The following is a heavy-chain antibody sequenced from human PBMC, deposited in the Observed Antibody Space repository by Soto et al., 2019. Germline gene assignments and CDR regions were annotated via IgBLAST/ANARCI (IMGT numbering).Heavy chain of an antibody. V-gene: IGHV4-31*03. Sequence: PSETLSLTSTVSGGSISSGGYYWSWIRQHPGKGLEWIGYIYYSGSTYYNPSLKSRVTISVDTSKNQFSLKLSSVTAADTAVYYCARDVGGCSSTSCYMDVWGKGTTVTVSS. D-gene: IGHD2-2*01. J-gene: IGHJ6*04. CDR2: IYYSGST. CDR3: ARDVGGCSSTSCYMDV. CDR1: GGSISSGGYY.